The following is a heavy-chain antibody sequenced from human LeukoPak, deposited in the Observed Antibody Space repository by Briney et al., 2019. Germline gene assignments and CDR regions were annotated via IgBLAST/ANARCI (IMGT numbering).Heavy chain of an antibody. J-gene: IGHJ4*02. CDR3: ARDPPVLLWFGEPEYYFDY. Sequence: ASVRVSCTASGYTFTSYYMHWVRQAPGQGLEWMGIINRSGGSTSYAQTFQGRVTMTRDTSTSTVYMELSSLRSEDTAVYYCARDPPVLLWFGEPEYYFDYWGQGTLVTVSS. V-gene: IGHV1-46*01. CDR1: GYTFTSYY. D-gene: IGHD3-10*01. CDR2: INRSGGST.